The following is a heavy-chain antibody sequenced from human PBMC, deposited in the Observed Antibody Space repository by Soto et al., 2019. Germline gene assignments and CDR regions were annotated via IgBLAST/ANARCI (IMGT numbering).Heavy chain of an antibody. V-gene: IGHV1-18*01. CDR3: AKLAAYSTISPLDM. D-gene: IGHD2-15*01. CDR2: ISPYSGNT. CDR1: GYNFINFG. J-gene: IGHJ3*02. Sequence: GASVNVSCKASGYNFINFGINWVRQAPGQGLEWVGRISPYSGNTNYAQKFQGRVTMTTDTRTAYMELRSLRSDDTAVYYCAKLAAYSTISPLDMWGQGTKVTVS.